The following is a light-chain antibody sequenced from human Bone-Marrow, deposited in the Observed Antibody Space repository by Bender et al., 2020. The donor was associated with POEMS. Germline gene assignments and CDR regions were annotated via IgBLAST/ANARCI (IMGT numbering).Light chain of an antibody. J-gene: IGLJ3*02. CDR3: CSYAGRSSFV. V-gene: IGLV2-23*02. CDR2: EVT. CDR1: SSDIGNYNL. Sequence: SALTQPASVSGSPGQSITISCTGASSDIGNYNLVSWFQQDPGKAPKLILYEVTERPSGVSNRFSGSKSGNTASLKISGLQAEDEGDYYCCSYAGRSSFVFGGGTKLTVL.